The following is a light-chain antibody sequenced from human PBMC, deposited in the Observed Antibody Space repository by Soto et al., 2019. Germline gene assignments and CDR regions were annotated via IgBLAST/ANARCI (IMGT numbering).Light chain of an antibody. CDR2: AAS. V-gene: IGKV1-17*03. J-gene: IGKJ1*01. CDR3: HQYNSYWT. Sequence: DIQMTQSPSAMSASVGDRVTITCRASQGISNYLAWFQQKPGKVPKRLIYAASNLQSGVPSRFSGSGSGTEFSLTISSLQPADFANYYCHQYNSYWTFGQGSKVDIK. CDR1: QGISNY.